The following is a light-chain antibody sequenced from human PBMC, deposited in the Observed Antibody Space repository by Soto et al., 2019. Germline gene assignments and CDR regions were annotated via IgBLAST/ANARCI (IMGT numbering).Light chain of an antibody. Sequence: QPVLTQPPSASGTPGQRVTISCSGSSSNIGSNTVNWYQQLPGTAPKLLIYSNNQRPSGVPDRFSGSKSGTSASLAISGLQSEDEADYYCAAWDDSLNGPVFGGGTTLTVL. CDR2: SNN. V-gene: IGLV1-44*01. CDR1: SSNIGSNT. CDR3: AAWDDSLNGPV. J-gene: IGLJ2*01.